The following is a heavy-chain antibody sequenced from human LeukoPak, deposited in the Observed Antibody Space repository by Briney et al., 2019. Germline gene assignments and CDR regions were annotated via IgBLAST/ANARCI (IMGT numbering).Heavy chain of an antibody. CDR2: IGGSGGST. Sequence: PGGSLRLSCAASGFIFSSYAMSWVRQAPGKELEWVSAIGGSGGSTYYADSVKGRFTVSRDNSRDTLYLQMNGLRAEDTAVYYCARDRIQLWSHDYWGQGTLVTVSS. CDR3: ARDRIQLWSHDY. V-gene: IGHV3-23*01. D-gene: IGHD5-18*01. CDR1: GFIFSSYA. J-gene: IGHJ4*02.